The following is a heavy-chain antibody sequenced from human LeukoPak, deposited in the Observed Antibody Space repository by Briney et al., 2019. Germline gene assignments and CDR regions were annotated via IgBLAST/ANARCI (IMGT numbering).Heavy chain of an antibody. J-gene: IGHJ3*02. V-gene: IGHV1-69*04. CDR2: IIPILGIA. D-gene: IGHD6-6*01. CDR3: ARSGGRGSSPSLDAFDI. CDR1: GGTFSSYA. Sequence: SVKVSCKASGGTFSSYAISWVRQAPGQGLEWMGRIIPILGIANYAQKFQGRVTITTDESTSTAYMELSSLRSEDTAVYYCARSGGRGSSPSLDAFDIWGQGTMVTVSS.